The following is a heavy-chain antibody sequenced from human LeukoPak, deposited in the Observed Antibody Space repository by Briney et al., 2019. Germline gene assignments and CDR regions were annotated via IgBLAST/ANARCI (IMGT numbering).Heavy chain of an antibody. CDR1: GFTFSSYA. V-gene: IGHV3-30-3*01. D-gene: IGHD3-22*01. Sequence: GGSLRLSCAASGFTFSSYAMHWVRQAPGKGLEWVAVISYDGSNKYYADSVKGRFTISRDNSKNTLYLQMNSLRAEDTAVYYCAKARADGSGYSDWGQGTLVTVSS. CDR3: AKARADGSGYSD. J-gene: IGHJ4*02. CDR2: ISYDGSNK.